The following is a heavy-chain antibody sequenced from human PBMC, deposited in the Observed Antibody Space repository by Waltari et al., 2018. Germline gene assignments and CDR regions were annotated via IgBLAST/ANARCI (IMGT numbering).Heavy chain of an antibody. D-gene: IGHD3-10*01. V-gene: IGHV3-48*04. CDR3: ARQRRRGMVRGGFDI. CDR2: ISSSSSTI. Sequence: EVQLVESGGGLVQPGGSLRLSCAASGFTFSSYSMNWVRQAPGKGLEWVSYISSSSSTIYYADSVKGRFTISRDNAKNSLYLQMNSLRAEDTAVYYGARQRRRGMVRGGFDIWGQGTMVTVSS. CDR1: GFTFSSYS. J-gene: IGHJ3*02.